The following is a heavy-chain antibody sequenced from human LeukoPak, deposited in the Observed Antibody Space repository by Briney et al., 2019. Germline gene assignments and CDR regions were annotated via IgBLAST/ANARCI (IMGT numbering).Heavy chain of an antibody. Sequence: GSLRLSCAASRFTFSSYAMSWVRQPPGKGLEWIGEINHSGSTNYNPSLKSRVTISVDTSKNQFSLKLSSVTAADTAVYYCAREFGDYYKSPGAFDIWGQGTMVTVSS. CDR1: RFTFSSYA. CDR2: INHSGST. J-gene: IGHJ3*02. CDR3: AREFGDYYKSPGAFDI. D-gene: IGHD3-10*01. V-gene: IGHV4-34*01.